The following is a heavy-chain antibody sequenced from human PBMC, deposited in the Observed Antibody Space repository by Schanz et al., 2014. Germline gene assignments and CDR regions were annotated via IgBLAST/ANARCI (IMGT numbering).Heavy chain of an antibody. CDR1: GFSLDIFA. Sequence: EVPLLESGGGLVEPGGSLRLSCATSGFSLDIFAVSWVRQAPGKGLEWVSYVSRSTPDIYYADSVKGRFTMSRDNAKNSVFLQMNSLRAEDTAVYYCARKMKLGVYGGKGHDSLDIWGQGTMVTVSS. J-gene: IGHJ3*02. CDR3: ARKMKLGVYGGKGHDSLDI. CDR2: VSRSTPDI. D-gene: IGHD4-17*01. V-gene: IGHV3-48*01.